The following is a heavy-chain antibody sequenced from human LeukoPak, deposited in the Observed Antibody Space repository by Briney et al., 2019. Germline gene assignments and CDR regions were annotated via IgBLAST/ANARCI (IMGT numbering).Heavy chain of an antibody. Sequence: PSETLSLTCTVSGGSISSYYRSWIRQPAGQGLEWIGRIYTSGSTNYNPSIKSRVTMSVDTSKNQFSLKLSSVTAADTAVYYCARYSSSSGWYFDLWGRGTLVTVSS. CDR1: GGSISSYY. J-gene: IGHJ2*01. CDR2: IYTSGST. D-gene: IGHD6-6*01. CDR3: ARYSSSSGWYFDL. V-gene: IGHV4-4*07.